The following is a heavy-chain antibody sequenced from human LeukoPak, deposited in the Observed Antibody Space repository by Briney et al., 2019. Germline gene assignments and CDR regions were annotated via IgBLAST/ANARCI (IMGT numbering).Heavy chain of an antibody. Sequence: PGGSLRLSCAASGFTFSSYTMTWVRQAPGKGLEWVSSISRSSNYIYYADSLKGRFTISRDNAKNSLYLQVNSLRAEDTAVYYCAREPNDSSGYPLDYWGQGTLVTVSS. J-gene: IGHJ4*02. CDR1: GFTFSSYT. D-gene: IGHD3-22*01. CDR2: ISRSSNYI. CDR3: AREPNDSSGYPLDY. V-gene: IGHV3-21*01.